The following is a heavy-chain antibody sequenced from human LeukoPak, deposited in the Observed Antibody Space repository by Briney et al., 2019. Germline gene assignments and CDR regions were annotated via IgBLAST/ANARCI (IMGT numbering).Heavy chain of an antibody. Sequence: SETLSLTCAVYGGSFSVYYWSWIRQPPGKGLEWIAEINHLGRTNYNPSLKSRATISIDTSKNQVFLKPSSVTAADTAVYYCARGSASGIYPIDYWGQGTLVTVSS. J-gene: IGHJ4*02. CDR2: INHLGRT. D-gene: IGHD5-12*01. V-gene: IGHV4-34*01. CDR3: ARGSASGIYPIDY. CDR1: GGSFSVYY.